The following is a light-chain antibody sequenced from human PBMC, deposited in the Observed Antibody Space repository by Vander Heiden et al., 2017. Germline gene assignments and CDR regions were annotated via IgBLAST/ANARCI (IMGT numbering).Light chain of an antibody. CDR1: QSLLHSNGYNY. Sequence: DVVMNQAPLSLPVTPGEPASISCRSSQSLLHSNGYNYLDWYLQKPGQSPQLLIVLGSNRASGVPDRFSGRGSGTDFTLKISRVEAEDVGVYYCMQSLQTPRTFGPCTKAKLK. J-gene: IGKJ1*01. CDR2: LGS. V-gene: IGKV2-28*01. CDR3: MQSLQTPRT.